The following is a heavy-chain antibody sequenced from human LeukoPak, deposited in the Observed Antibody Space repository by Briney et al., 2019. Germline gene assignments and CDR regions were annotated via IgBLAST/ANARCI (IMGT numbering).Heavy chain of an antibody. J-gene: IGHJ5*02. Sequence: SETLSLTCAVSGGSISSSNWWSWVRQPPGKGLEWIGEIYHSGSTNYNPSLKSRVTISVDTSKNQFSLKLSSVTAADTAVYYCARHGKFRMIVVRGNWFDPWGQGTLVTVSS. D-gene: IGHD3-22*01. V-gene: IGHV4-4*02. CDR2: IYHSGST. CDR1: GGSISSSNW. CDR3: ARHGKFRMIVVRGNWFDP.